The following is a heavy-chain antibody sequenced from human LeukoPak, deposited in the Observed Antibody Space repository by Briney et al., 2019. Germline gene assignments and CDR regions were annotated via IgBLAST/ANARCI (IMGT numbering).Heavy chain of an antibody. CDR1: GVSISSSNYY. D-gene: IGHD6-19*01. CDR2: IYYSGST. V-gene: IGHV4-39*02. J-gene: IGHJ4*02. Sequence: PSETLSLTCTVSGVSISSSNYYWGWIRQPPGQGLEWIGNIYYSGSTYYNPSLKSRATISVDTSKNHFSLKLSSVTAADTAVYYCARLVAVAGVFDYWGQGTLVPVSS. CDR3: ARLVAVAGVFDY.